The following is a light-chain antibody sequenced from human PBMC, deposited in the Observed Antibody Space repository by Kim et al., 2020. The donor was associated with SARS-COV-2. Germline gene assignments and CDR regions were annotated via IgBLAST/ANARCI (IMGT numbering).Light chain of an antibody. J-gene: IGLJ2*01. CDR1: NSNIGNNY. V-gene: IGLV1-51*01. CDR2: DNN. Sequence: VTISCSGRNSNIGNNYVSWYQYVPGTAPKLLIFDNNKRPSGIPDRFSGSKSGTSATLGITGLQTGDEADYYCGTWDSSLSDGNVIFGGGTQLTVL. CDR3: GTWDSSLSDGNVI.